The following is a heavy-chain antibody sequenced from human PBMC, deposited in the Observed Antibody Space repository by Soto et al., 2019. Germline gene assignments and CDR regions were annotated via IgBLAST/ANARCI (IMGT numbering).Heavy chain of an antibody. CDR2: IFSNDEK. J-gene: IGHJ5*02. V-gene: IGHV2-26*01. Sequence: SGPTLVNPTETLTLTCTVSGFSLSNARMGVSWVRQPPGKALEWLAHIFSNDEKSYSTSLKSRLTISKDTSKSQVVLTMTNMDPVDTATYYCARIRSRYYDFWSGYSFRFDPWGPGTLVTVSS. CDR3: ARIRSRYYDFWSGYSFRFDP. D-gene: IGHD3-3*01. CDR1: GFSLSNARMG.